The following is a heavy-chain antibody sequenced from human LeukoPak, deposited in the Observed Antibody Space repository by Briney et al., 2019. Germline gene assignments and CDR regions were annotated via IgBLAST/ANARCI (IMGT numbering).Heavy chain of an antibody. CDR3: ARQWLVGDWFDP. V-gene: IGHV4-39*01. CDR1: GGSISSSSYY. Sequence: SETLSLTCTVSGGSISSSSYYWGWIRQPPGKGLEWIGSIYHSGSTYYNPSLKSRVTISVDTSKNQFSLKLSSVTAADTAVYYCARQWLVGDWFDPWGQGTLVTVSS. J-gene: IGHJ5*02. CDR2: IYHSGST. D-gene: IGHD6-19*01.